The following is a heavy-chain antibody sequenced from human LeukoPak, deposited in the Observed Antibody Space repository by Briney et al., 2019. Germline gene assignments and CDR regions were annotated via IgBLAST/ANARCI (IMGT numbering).Heavy chain of an antibody. D-gene: IGHD3-10*01. Sequence: ASVKVSCKASGYTFTSYYMHWVRQAPGQGLEWMGIINPSGGSTSYAQKFQGRVTMTRDMSTSTVYMELSSLRSEDTAVYYCARGPASFRSYGSGSYNWFDPWGQGTLVTVSS. CDR2: INPSGGST. CDR3: ARGPASFRSYGSGSYNWFDP. V-gene: IGHV1-46*01. J-gene: IGHJ5*02. CDR1: GYTFTSYY.